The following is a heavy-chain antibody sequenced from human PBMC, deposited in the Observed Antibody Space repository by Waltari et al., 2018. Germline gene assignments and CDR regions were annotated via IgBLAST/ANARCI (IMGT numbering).Heavy chain of an antibody. CDR3: ARADTAMVASPNGY. CDR1: GYTFTSYD. D-gene: IGHD5-18*01. CDR2: MNPNSGNT. V-gene: IGHV1-8*01. Sequence: QVQLVQSGAEVKKPGASVTVSCTASGYTFTSYDIHWVPQATGQGLEWMGWMNPNSGNTGDAQKFQGRVTMTRNTSISTAYMELSSLRSEDTAVYYCARADTAMVASPNGYWGQGTLVTVSS. J-gene: IGHJ4*02.